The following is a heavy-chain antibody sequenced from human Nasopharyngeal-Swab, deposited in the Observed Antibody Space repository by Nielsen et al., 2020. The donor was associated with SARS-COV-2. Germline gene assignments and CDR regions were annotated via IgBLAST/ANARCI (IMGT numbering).Heavy chain of an antibody. CDR3: ARVGGRTSPMGS. CDR1: GFTFRDYW. D-gene: IGHD3-10*01. Sequence: GESLKTPCVASGFTFRDYWMSWVRQAPAKGREWVASIKQDGSEKNYVDSVKGRFTISRDNAKNSLFLQMDSLRTEDTAFYYCARVGGRTSPMGSWGQGTLVTVSS. CDR2: IKQDGSEK. J-gene: IGHJ4*02. V-gene: IGHV3-7*01.